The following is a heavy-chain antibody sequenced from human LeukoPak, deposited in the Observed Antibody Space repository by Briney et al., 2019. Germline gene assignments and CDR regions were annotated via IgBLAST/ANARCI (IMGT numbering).Heavy chain of an antibody. CDR2: IYYTGST. Sequence: SETLSLTCTVSGGSISSYHWSWIRQPPGKGLEWIGHIYYTGSTNYNPSLKSRVTISLDPSKNQFSLKLSSVPAADTAVYYCTRCLGVVIHGGMDVWGQGTTVTVSS. V-gene: IGHV4-59*01. J-gene: IGHJ6*02. CDR1: GGSISSYH. CDR3: TRCLGVVIHGGMDV. D-gene: IGHD3-3*01.